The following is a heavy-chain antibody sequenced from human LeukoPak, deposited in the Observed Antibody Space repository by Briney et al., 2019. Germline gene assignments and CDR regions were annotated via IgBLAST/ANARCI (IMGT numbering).Heavy chain of an antibody. J-gene: IGHJ4*02. V-gene: IGHV4-59*08. CDR3: ARSYTLRLLEFDY. CDR2: IYYSGST. D-gene: IGHD2-21*02. Sequence: SETLSLTCTVSGGSISSYYWSWIRQPPGKGLEWIGYIYYSGSTNYNPSLKSRVTISVDTSKNQFSLKLSSVTAADTAVYYCARSYTLRLLEFDYWGQGTLVTVSS. CDR1: GGSISSYY.